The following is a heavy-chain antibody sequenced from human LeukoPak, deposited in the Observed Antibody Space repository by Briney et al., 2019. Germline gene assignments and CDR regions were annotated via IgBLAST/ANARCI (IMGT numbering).Heavy chain of an antibody. J-gene: IGHJ4*02. CDR3: AGSGGLANTGAVFDY. D-gene: IGHD3-10*01. CDR1: GYSISSGYY. CDR2: IYHSGST. Sequence: KPSETLSLTCTVSGYSISSGYYWGWIRQPPGKGLEWIGSIYHSGSTYYNPSLKSRVTISVDTSKNQFSLKLSSVTAADTAVYYCAGSGGLANTGAVFDYWGQGTLVTVSS. V-gene: IGHV4-38-2*02.